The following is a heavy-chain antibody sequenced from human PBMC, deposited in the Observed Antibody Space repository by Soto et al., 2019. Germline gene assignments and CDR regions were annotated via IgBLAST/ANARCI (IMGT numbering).Heavy chain of an antibody. J-gene: IGHJ6*02. V-gene: IGHV5-10-1*01. Sequence: PGESLKISCKGSGYSFTSYWISWVRQMPGKGLEWMGRIDPSDSYTNYSPSFQGHVTISADKSISTAYLQWSSLKASDTAMYYCARPRRYSEDYYYYYGMDVWGQGTTDTVSS. CDR1: GYSFTSYW. CDR3: ARPRRYSEDYYYYYGMDV. CDR2: IDPSDSYT. D-gene: IGHD5-12*01.